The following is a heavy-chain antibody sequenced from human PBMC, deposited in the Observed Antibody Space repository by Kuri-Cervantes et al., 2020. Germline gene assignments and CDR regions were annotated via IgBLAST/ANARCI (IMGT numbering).Heavy chain of an antibody. V-gene: IGHV1-45*02. CDR3: ARGQDCSSFSCTYFFDY. Sequence: SVKVSCKASGYTFTYRYLHWVRQAPGQALEWMGWITPFNGNTNYAQKFQDRVTMTRNTSITTAYMELSSLRSEDSAVYYCARGQDCSSFSCTYFFDYWGQGTLVTVSS. J-gene: IGHJ4*02. D-gene: IGHD2-2*01. CDR1: GYTFTYRY. CDR2: ITPFNGNT.